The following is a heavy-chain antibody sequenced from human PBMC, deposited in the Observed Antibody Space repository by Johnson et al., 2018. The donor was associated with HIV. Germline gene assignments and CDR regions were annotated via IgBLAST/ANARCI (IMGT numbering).Heavy chain of an antibody. V-gene: IGHV3-30-3*01. CDR3: ARGQPRVRGVHDAFDI. CDR2: ISYDGSNK. CDR1: ALSVSTNY. Sequence: QEKLVESGGGLMQPGGSLRLSCAASALSVSTNYISWVRQAPGKGLEWVAVISYDGSNKYYADSVKGRFTISRDNSKNTLYLQMNSLRAEDTAVYYCARGQPRVRGVHDAFDIWGQGTMVTVSS. J-gene: IGHJ3*02. D-gene: IGHD3-10*01.